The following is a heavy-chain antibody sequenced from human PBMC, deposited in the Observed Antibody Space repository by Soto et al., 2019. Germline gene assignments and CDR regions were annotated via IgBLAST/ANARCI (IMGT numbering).Heavy chain of an antibody. J-gene: IGHJ6*02. D-gene: IGHD6-13*01. V-gene: IGHV1-24*01. CDR1: GYTLTELS. Sequence: ASVKVSCKVSGYTLTELSMHWVRQAPGKRLEWMGGIDAEDGETNYAQKFQGRVTITRDTSTSTAYMELSSLRSEDTAVYYCAREGYYDYGMDVWGQGTTVTVSS. CDR3: AREGYYDYGMDV. CDR2: IDAEDGET.